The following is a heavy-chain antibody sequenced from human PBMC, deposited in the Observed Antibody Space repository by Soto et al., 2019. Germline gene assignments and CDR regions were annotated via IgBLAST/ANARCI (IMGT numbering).Heavy chain of an antibody. CDR3: ARGRLWFIELRYYYYYGMDV. CDR1: AGPLRGYY. D-gene: IGHD5-18*01. CDR2: INHSGST. J-gene: IGHJ6*02. V-gene: IGHV4-34*01. Sequence: LSLTCAAYAGPLRGYYWSRIRQPPGKGLEWIGEINHSGSTSFDPSFKSRITISVDTSKSQFSLKLRSVSAEDTAVYYCARGRLWFIELRYYYYYGMDVWGQGTMATVSS.